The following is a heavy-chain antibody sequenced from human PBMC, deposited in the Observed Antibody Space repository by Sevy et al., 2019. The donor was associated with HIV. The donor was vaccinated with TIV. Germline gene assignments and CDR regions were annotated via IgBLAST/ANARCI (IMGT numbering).Heavy chain of an antibody. Sequence: SETLSLTCTVSGDSISGYYWNWIRQPPGKGLEWIGYLYYSGRTNYNASLKSRVTISVDTSKNQFSLKLTSLTAADTAVYYCARGAPNYYYGMDVWGQGTTVTVSS. V-gene: IGHV4-59*01. CDR2: LYYSGRT. CDR3: ARGAPNYYYGMDV. D-gene: IGHD3-16*01. CDR1: GDSISGYY. J-gene: IGHJ6*02.